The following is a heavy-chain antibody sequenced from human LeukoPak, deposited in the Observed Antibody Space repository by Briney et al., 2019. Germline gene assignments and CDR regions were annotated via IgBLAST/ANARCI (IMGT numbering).Heavy chain of an antibody. Sequence: SVNVSCKASGGTFSSYAISWVRQAPGQGLEWMGGIIPIFGTANYAQKFQGRVTITADESTSTAYMELSSLRSEDAAVYYCASGGVYYYDSSGYGMDVWGQGTTVTVSS. J-gene: IGHJ6*02. CDR1: GGTFSSYA. CDR3: ASGGVYYYDSSGYGMDV. CDR2: IIPIFGTA. V-gene: IGHV1-69*01. D-gene: IGHD3-22*01.